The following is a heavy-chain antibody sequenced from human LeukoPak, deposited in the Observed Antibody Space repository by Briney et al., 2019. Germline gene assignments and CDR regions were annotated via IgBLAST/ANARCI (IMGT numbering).Heavy chain of an antibody. CDR2: IWSDGSNK. CDR1: GFTFSSYA. Sequence: GGSLRLSCAASGFTFSSYAMSWVRQAPGKGLEWVAVIWSDGSNKYYADSVKGRFTISRDNSKNTLYLQMNSLRAEDTAVYYCAREPGCSSTSRYLQHYYYYGMDVWGQGTTVTVSS. CDR3: AREPGCSSTSRYLQHYYYYGMDV. V-gene: IGHV3-33*08. J-gene: IGHJ6*02. D-gene: IGHD2-2*01.